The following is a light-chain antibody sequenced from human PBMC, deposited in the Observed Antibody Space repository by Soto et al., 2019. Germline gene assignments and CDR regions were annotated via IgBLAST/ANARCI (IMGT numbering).Light chain of an antibody. V-gene: IGKV1-5*01. J-gene: IGKJ1*01. CDR1: QSISSW. CDR2: DAS. Sequence: DIQMTQSPSTLSASVGDRVTITCRASQSISSWLAWYQQKPGKAPKLRIYDASSLESGVPSRFSGSGSGTEFTLTISSLQPDDFETYYCQQYNSYSQTFGQGTKVEIK. CDR3: QQYNSYSQT.